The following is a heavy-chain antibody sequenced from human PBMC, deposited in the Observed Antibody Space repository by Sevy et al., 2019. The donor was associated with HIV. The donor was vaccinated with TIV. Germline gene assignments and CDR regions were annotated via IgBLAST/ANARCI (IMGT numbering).Heavy chain of an antibody. Sequence: SETLSLTYTVSSGSISSSSYYWGWIRQPPGKGLEWIGSIYYSGRNYYNPSLKSRVTISVDTSKNQFSLKLSSVTAADTAVYYCARQGQQWLADFDYWGQGTLVTVSS. CDR1: SGSISSSSYY. CDR2: IYYSGRN. CDR3: ARQGQQWLADFDY. D-gene: IGHD6-19*01. V-gene: IGHV4-39*01. J-gene: IGHJ4*02.